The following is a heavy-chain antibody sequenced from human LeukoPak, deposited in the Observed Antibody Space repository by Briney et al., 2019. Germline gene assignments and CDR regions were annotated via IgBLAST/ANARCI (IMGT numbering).Heavy chain of an antibody. CDR1: GFTFSSYW. J-gene: IGHJ6*02. D-gene: IGHD4-17*01. CDR2: INSGGSST. Sequence: PGGSLRLSCAASGFTFSSYWMHWVRQAPGKGLVWVSRINSGGSSTSYADSVKGRFTISRDNAKNTLYLQMNSLRAEDTAVYCCARGYGDYVYYYYGMDVWGQGTTVTVSS. CDR3: ARGYGDYVYYYYGMDV. V-gene: IGHV3-74*01.